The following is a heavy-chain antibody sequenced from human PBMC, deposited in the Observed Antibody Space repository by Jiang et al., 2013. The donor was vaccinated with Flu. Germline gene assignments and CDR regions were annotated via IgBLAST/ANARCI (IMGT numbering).Heavy chain of an antibody. Sequence: GAEVKKPGESLKISCEASGYSFTNYWIAWVRQMPGKGLEWMGIIYPGDSDTRYSPSFQGQVTISADKSISTAYLQWSSLKASDSAMYYCALNGYRTFRGWFDHWGQGTLVTVSS. J-gene: IGHJ5*02. CDR1: GYSFTNYW. CDR3: ALNGYRTFRGWFDH. CDR2: IYPGDSDT. V-gene: IGHV5-51*03. D-gene: IGHD6-13*01.